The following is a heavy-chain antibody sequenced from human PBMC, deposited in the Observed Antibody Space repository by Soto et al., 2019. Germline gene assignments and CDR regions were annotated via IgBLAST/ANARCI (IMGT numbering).Heavy chain of an antibody. CDR3: ARDLRLELRGPHDY. CDR2: IIPIFGTA. Sequence: SVKVSCKASGGTFSSYAISWVRQAPGQGLEWMGGIIPIFGTANYAQKFQGRVTITADESTSTAYMELSSLRSEDTAVYYCARDLRLELRGPHDYWGQGTRVTV. J-gene: IGHJ4*02. CDR1: GGTFSSYA. V-gene: IGHV1-69*01. D-gene: IGHD1-7*01.